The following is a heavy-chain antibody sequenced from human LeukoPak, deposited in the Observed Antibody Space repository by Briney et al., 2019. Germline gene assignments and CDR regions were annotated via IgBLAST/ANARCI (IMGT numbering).Heavy chain of an antibody. Sequence: GGSLRLSCAASGFTLSDYYVSWIRQAPGKGLEWVAFISNSGFTTYYADSVKGRFAVSRDNAKDSVSLQMDSLRADDTARYYCAREDSGGNSFDYWGQGAQVTVS. V-gene: IGHV3-11*01. CDR2: ISNSGFTT. J-gene: IGHJ4*02. D-gene: IGHD4/OR15-4a*01. CDR3: AREDSGGNSFDY. CDR1: GFTLSDYY.